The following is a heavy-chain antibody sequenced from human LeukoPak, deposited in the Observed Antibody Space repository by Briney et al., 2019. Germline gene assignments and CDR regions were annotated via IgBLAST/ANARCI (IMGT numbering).Heavy chain of an antibody. CDR3: AKGDDVVVVTAAAGTEYFQH. Sequence: GGSLRLSCAASGFTFSSYAMNWVRQAPGKGLEWVSGISGSGGSTYYADSVKGRFTISRDNSKNTLYLQMSSLRAEDTAVYFCAKGDDVVVVTAAAGTEYFQHWGQGTLVTVSS. CDR2: ISGSGGST. V-gene: IGHV3-23*01. CDR1: GFTFSSYA. D-gene: IGHD2-15*01. J-gene: IGHJ1*01.